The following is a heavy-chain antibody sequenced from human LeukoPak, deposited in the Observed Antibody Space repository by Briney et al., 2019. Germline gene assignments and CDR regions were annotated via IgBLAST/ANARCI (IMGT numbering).Heavy chain of an antibody. CDR3: ARVSCYDSSGYYAVDY. D-gene: IGHD3-22*01. V-gene: IGHV1-2*02. J-gene: IGHJ4*02. CDR2: INPNSGGT. CDR1: GYTFTGYY. Sequence: ASVKVSCKASGYTFTGYYMHWVRQAPGQGLEWMGWINPNSGGTNYAQKFQGRVTMTRDTSISTAYMELSRLRSDDTAVYYCARVSCYDSSGYYAVDYWGQGTLVTVSS.